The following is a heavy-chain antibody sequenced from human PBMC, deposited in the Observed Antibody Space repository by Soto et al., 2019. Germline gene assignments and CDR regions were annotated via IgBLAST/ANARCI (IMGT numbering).Heavy chain of an antibody. V-gene: IGHV5-51*01. CDR1: GYSFTSYW. D-gene: IGHD1-26*01. J-gene: IGHJ6*02. CDR3: ARYQPYGAKDYDYYGMDV. Sequence: GESLKISCKGSGYSFTSYWIGWVRQMPGKGLEWMGIIYPGDSDTRYSPSFQGQVTISADKSISTAYLQWSSLKASDTAMYYCARYQPYGAKDYDYYGMDVWGQGTTVTVSS. CDR2: IYPGDSDT.